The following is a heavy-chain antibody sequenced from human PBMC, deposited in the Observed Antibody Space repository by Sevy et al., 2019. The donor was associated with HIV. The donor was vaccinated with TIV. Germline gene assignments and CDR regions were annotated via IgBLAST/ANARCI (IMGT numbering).Heavy chain of an antibody. J-gene: IGHJ6*03. V-gene: IGHV4-34*01. CDR3: ARVAFRGCCTNSYYYMDV. CDR2: INHSGST. D-gene: IGHD2-8*01. CDR1: GGSFSGYY. Sequence: SETLSLTCAVYGGSFSGYYWSWIRQPPGKGLEWIGEINHSGSTNYNPSLKSRVTISVDTSKNQFSLKLSSVTAADTAVYYCARVAFRGCCTNSYYYMDVWGKGTTVTVSS.